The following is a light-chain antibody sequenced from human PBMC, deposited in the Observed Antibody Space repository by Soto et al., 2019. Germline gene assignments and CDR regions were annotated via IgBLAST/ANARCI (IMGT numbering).Light chain of an antibody. Sequence: QSVLTQPPSVSGAPGQRVTISCTGSSSNIGAGYDVHWYQQLPGTAPKLLIYGNSNRPSGVPDRFSGSKSGTSASLAITGLQAEDEADYYCQSYASSLSGFVVFGEGTKLTVL. V-gene: IGLV1-40*01. CDR2: GNS. CDR1: SSNIGAGYD. CDR3: QSYASSLSGFVV. J-gene: IGLJ2*01.